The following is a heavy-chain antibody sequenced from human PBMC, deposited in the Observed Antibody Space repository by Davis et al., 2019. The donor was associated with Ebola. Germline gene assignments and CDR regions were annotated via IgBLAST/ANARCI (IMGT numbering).Heavy chain of an antibody. J-gene: IGHJ4*02. CDR2: MYYSGST. CDR1: EFTFSSYS. Sequence: ESLKISCAASEFTFSSYSMNWVRQPPGKGLEWIGYMYYSGSTYYNPSLKSRVTISVDTSKNQFSLKLNSVTAADTAVYYCARHFWVVATSHFDYWGQGTLVTVSS. CDR3: ARHFWVVATSHFDY. V-gene: IGHV4-59*08. D-gene: IGHD5-12*01.